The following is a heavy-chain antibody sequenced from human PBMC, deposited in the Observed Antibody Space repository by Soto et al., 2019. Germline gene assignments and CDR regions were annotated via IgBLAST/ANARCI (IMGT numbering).Heavy chain of an antibody. CDR3: AREIYDSSVYSAPFDY. J-gene: IGHJ4*02. CDR1: GFTFSSYS. Sequence: PGGSLRLSCAASGFTFSSYSMNWVRQAPGKGLEWVSYISSSSSTIYYADSVKGRFTISRDNAKNSLYLQMNSLRAEDTVVFYCAREIYDSSVYSAPFDYWGQGTLVPVSS. V-gene: IGHV3-48*01. CDR2: ISSSSSTI. D-gene: IGHD3-22*01.